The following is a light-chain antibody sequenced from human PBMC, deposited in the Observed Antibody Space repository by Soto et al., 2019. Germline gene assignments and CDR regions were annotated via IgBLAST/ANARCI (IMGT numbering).Light chain of an antibody. V-gene: IGLV2-14*01. CDR2: EVS. CDR3: SSYTSSSTLV. Sequence: QSALTQPPSASGSPGQSVTISCTGTSSDVGGYNYVSWYQHHPDKAPKLIIYEVSNRPSGVSNRFSGSKSGNTASLTISGLQAEDEADYYCSSYTSSSTLVFGGGTKLTVL. CDR1: SSDVGGYNY. J-gene: IGLJ3*02.